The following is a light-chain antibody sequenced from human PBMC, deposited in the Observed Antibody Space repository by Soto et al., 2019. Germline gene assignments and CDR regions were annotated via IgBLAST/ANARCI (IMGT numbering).Light chain of an antibody. Sequence: EIVLTQSPGTLSLSPGDRATLSCRASQSVSSSYLAWYQQKPGQAPRLLIYGASSRATGIPDRFSGSGSGTDFTRTISRLEPEDIAVYYCQQYVRSPLTFGGGTKVEIK. CDR3: QQYVRSPLT. V-gene: IGKV3-20*01. J-gene: IGKJ4*01. CDR2: GAS. CDR1: QSVSSSY.